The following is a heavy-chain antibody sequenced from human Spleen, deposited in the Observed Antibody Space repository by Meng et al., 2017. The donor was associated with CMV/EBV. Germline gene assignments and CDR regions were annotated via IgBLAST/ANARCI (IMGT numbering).Heavy chain of an antibody. CDR2: ISDSGSS. CDR3: ASNGYSTSGGGFFDY. V-gene: IGHV4-59*01. Sequence: GSLRLSCTVSGGSISYYSWSWIRQSPGQRLEWIGYISDSGSSNYNPSLKSRVTMSTDTSKNQFSLRLTSVTAADTAVYYCASNGYSTSGGGFFDYWGQGALVTVSS. CDR1: GGSISYYS. D-gene: IGHD5-12*01. J-gene: IGHJ4*02.